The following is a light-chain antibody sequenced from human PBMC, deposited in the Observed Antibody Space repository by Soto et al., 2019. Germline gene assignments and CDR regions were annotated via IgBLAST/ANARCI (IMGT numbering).Light chain of an antibody. Sequence: IQMTPSPSTLFSSVGDSVTITCRASQSISSWLAWYQQKPGKAPKLLIYKASSLESGVPSRFSGSGSGTEFTLTISSLQPDDFATYYCQQYNSYLTFGGGTKVDIK. CDR3: QQYNSYLT. CDR2: KAS. J-gene: IGKJ4*01. V-gene: IGKV1-5*03. CDR1: QSISSW.